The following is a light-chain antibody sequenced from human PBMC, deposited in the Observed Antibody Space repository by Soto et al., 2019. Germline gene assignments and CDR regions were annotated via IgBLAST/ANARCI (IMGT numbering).Light chain of an antibody. Sequence: QSVLTQPPSVSGAPGQRVTISCTGSSSNIGAGYDVHWYQQLPGTAPKLLIYGNSNRPSGVPDRFSGSKSGTSASLAITGLQAEDEADYYCQSYDSSLSCSKVFGTGTKRTVL. V-gene: IGLV1-40*01. CDR1: SSNIGAGYD. J-gene: IGLJ1*01. CDR2: GNS. CDR3: QSYDSSLSCSKV.